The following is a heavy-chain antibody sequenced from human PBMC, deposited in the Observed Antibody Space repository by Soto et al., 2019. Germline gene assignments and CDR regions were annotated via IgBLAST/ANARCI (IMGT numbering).Heavy chain of an antibody. D-gene: IGHD4-17*01. CDR3: ARGKFDYGDYGGDYYYYMDV. J-gene: IGHJ6*03. CDR2: MNPNSGNT. V-gene: IGHV1-8*01. Sequence: ASVKVSCKASGYTFTSYDINWVRQATGQGLEWMGWMNPNSGNTGYAQKFQGRVTMTRNTSISTAYMELSSLRSEDTAVYYCARGKFDYGDYGGDYYYYMDVWGKGTTVTVS. CDR1: GYTFTSYD.